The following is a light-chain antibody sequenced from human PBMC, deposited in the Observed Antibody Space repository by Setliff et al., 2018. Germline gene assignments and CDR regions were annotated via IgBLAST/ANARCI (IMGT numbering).Light chain of an antibody. CDR2: DVT. CDR3: SAYTSSSTYV. CDR1: SSDVGSYDF. Sequence: QSVLTQPASVSGSPGQSITISCSGTSSDVGSYDFVSWHQQHPAKAPKLIIYDVTNRPSGVPNRFSGSKAGNTASLTISGLQAEDEADYYCSAYTSSSTYVFGTGTQLTVL. J-gene: IGLJ1*01. V-gene: IGLV2-14*03.